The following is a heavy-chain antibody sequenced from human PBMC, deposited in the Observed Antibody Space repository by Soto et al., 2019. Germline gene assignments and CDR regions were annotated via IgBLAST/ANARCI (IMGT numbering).Heavy chain of an antibody. CDR1: GFTFSSYS. V-gene: IGHV3-21*01. Sequence: GGSLRLSCAASGFTFSSYSMNWVRQAPGKGLEWVSSISSSSYIYYADSVKGRFTISRDNAKNSLYLQMNSLRAEDTAVYYCERISVTTSYYYYGMDVWGQGTTVTVSS. D-gene: IGHD4-4*01. J-gene: IGHJ6*02. CDR2: ISSSSYI. CDR3: ERISVTTSYYYYGMDV.